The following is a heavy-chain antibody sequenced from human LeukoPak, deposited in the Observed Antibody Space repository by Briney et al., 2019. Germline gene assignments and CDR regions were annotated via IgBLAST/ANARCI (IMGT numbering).Heavy chain of an antibody. D-gene: IGHD3-10*01. J-gene: IGHJ3*02. CDR2: IYTSGST. CDR3: ARDVVMVRGVITSGGAFDI. V-gene: IGHV4-4*07. CDR1: GGSFSGYY. Sequence: SETLSPTCAVYGGSFSGYYWSWIRQPAGKGLEWIGRIYTSGSTNYNPSLKSRVTMSVDTSKNQFSLKLSSVTAADTAVYYCARDVVMVRGVITSGGAFDIWGQGTMVTVSS.